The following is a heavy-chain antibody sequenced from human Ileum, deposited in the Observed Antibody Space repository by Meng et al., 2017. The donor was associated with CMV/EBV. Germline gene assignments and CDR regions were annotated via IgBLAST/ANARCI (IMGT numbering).Heavy chain of an antibody. Sequence: SCKASGYTFTSYGISWVRQAPGKGLEWVAQISNDGSEKYYVDSVKGRFTISRDNSQKTLSLQMDSLRGEDTAVYYCARVMDNNWYSRYYSMDVWGRGTTVTVSS. CDR2: ISNDGSEK. CDR3: ARVMDNNWYSRYYSMDV. J-gene: IGHJ6*02. V-gene: IGHV3-30-3*01. CDR1: GYTFTSYG. D-gene: IGHD2-21*01.